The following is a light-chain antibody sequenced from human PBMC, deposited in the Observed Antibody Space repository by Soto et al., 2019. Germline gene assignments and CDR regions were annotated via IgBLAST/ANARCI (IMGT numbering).Light chain of an antibody. CDR2: GAS. V-gene: IGKV3-20*01. Sequence: EIVLTQSPGTVSLSPGERATLSCRASQSVSSSYLAWYQQKPGQAPRLLIHGASSRATGIPDRFSGSESGTDFTLTISRLEPEDFGVYYCRQYGTSPLTFGGGTKVEIK. CDR1: QSVSSSY. CDR3: RQYGTSPLT. J-gene: IGKJ4*01.